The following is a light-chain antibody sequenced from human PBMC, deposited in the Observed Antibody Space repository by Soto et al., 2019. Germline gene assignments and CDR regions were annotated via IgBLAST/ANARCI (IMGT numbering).Light chain of an antibody. Sequence: EIVMTQSPATLSVSPGQRATLSCRASQSVGSKLAWYQQKPGQAPRLLIYSASTRATGIPARFSGSGSGTEFTLTISSLQSEDFAVYYCHQYNHWVTWTFDQGTKVEIK. CDR2: SAS. CDR1: QSVGSK. CDR3: HQYNHWVTWT. J-gene: IGKJ1*01. V-gene: IGKV3-15*01.